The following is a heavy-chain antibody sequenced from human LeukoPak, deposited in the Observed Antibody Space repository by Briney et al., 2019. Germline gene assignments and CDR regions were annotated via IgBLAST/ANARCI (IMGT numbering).Heavy chain of an antibody. D-gene: IGHD5-18*01. CDR1: GFTFSSYE. Sequence: GGSLRLSCAASGFTFSSYEMNWVRQAPGKGLEWVSDITRGGSTKRSASVKGRFSISRDNSKNTQYLQMNSLRAEDTAVYYCASARGSIYASLGDWGQGTLVAV. CDR3: ASARGSIYASLGD. CDR2: ITRGGST. V-gene: IGHV3-53*01. J-gene: IGHJ4*02.